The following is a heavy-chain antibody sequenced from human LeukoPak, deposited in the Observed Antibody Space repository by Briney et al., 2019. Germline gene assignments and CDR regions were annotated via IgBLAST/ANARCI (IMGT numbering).Heavy chain of an antibody. CDR3: AREVSEGFDF. CDR2: ISSSSSYI. Sequence: GGSLRLSCAASGFTFSSYSMNWVRQAPGKGLEWVSSISSSSSYIYYADSVKGRFTISRDNAKNSLYLQMNSLRAEDTALYYCAREVSEGFDFWGQGTLVTVSS. CDR1: GFTFSSYS. V-gene: IGHV3-21*01. J-gene: IGHJ4*02. D-gene: IGHD3-22*01.